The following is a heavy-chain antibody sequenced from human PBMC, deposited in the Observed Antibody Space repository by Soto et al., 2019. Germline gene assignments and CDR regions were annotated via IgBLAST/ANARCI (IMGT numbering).Heavy chain of an antibody. CDR2: THYSGTT. CDR1: GGSISSGSYY. J-gene: IGHJ4*02. D-gene: IGHD6-6*01. CDR3: ARDTGIAARPADY. Sequence: KPSETLSLTCSVSGGSISSGSYYWGWIRQPPGEGLEWIASTHYSGTTYYNPSLRSRVSISVDTSKSQFSLKLSSVTAADTAVYYCARDTGIAARPADYWGQGARVTVSS. V-gene: IGHV4-39*02.